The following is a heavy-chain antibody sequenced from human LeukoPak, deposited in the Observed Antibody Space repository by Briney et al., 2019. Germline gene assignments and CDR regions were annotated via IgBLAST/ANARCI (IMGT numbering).Heavy chain of an antibody. CDR3: ARDSGFSGTQRGEY. Sequence: GGSLRLSCAASGFTFSSYWMSWVRQVPGKGLEWVAVISYDGSNKYYADFVKGRFTISRDNSKNTLYLQMNSLRAEDTAVYYCARDSGFSGTQRGEYWGQGTLVTVSS. J-gene: IGHJ4*02. V-gene: IGHV3-30*03. CDR1: GFTFSSYW. CDR2: ISYDGSNK. D-gene: IGHD3/OR15-3a*01.